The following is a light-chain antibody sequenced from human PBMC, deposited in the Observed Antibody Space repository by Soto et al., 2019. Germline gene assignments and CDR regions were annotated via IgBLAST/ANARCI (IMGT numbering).Light chain of an antibody. CDR3: QQYVTSPLT. CDR2: GAS. CDR1: ESVSSSY. J-gene: IGKJ4*01. Sequence: DIVLTQSPGTLSLSPGERATLSCRTSESVSSSYLAWYQQKPGQAPRLLIYGASSRATGIPDRFSGSRSGTDFTLTISRLEPEDFAVYHCQQYVTSPLTFGGGTRVEI. V-gene: IGKV3-20*01.